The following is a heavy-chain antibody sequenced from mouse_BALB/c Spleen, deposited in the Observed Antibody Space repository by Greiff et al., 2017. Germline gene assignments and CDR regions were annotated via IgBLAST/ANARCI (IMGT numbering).Heavy chain of an antibody. J-gene: IGHJ3*01. CDR3: ARHGSSPFAY. V-gene: IGHV5-17*02. CDR1: GFTFSSFG. CDR2: ISSGSSTI. Sequence: EVKVEESGGGLVQPGGSRKLSCAASGFTFSSFGMHWVRQAPEKGLEWVAYISSGSSTIYYADTVKGRFTISRDNPKNTLFLQMTSLRSEDTAMYYCARHGSSPFAYWGQGTLVTVSA. D-gene: IGHD1-1*01.